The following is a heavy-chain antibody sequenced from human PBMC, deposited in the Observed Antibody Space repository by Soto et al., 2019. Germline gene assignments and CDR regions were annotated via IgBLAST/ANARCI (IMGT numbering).Heavy chain of an antibody. J-gene: IGHJ4*02. V-gene: IGHV1-69*01. CDR2: VIPILGQA. CDR3: ASVGGIGAPPGTDY. Sequence: QVQLVQSGAEVKKPGSSVKVSCKASGGIFSSYAISWLRQAPGQGLEWMGAVIPILGQAYYAQDLQDRVSITADESTRTSYVELSSLRSEDTAVYFCASVGGIGAPPGTDYWGQGGLVTVSS. CDR1: GGIFSSYA. D-gene: IGHD6-6*01.